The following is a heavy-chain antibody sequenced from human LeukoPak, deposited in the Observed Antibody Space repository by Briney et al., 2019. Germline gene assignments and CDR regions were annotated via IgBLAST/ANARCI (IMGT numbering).Heavy chain of an antibody. CDR1: GGSFSGYY. J-gene: IGHJ4*02. CDR2: INHSGST. V-gene: IGHV4-34*01. Sequence: SETLSLTCAVYGGSFSGYYWSWIRQPPGKGLEWIGEINHSGSTNYNPSLKSQVTISVDTSKNQFSLKLSSVTAADTAVYYCARGAMFYGFWSGYYVRKVPPPDYWGQGTLVTVSS. D-gene: IGHD3-3*01. CDR3: ARGAMFYGFWSGYYVRKVPPPDY.